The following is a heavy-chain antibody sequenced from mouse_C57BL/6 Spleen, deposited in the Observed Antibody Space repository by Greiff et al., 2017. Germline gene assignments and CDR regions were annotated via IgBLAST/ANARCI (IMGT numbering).Heavy chain of an antibody. CDR3: ARSYSYWYFDV. D-gene: IGHD2-12*01. CDR1: GYTFTSYW. V-gene: IGHV1-64*01. CDR2: IHPNSGST. Sequence: VQLQQPGAELVKPGASVKLSCKASGYTFTSYWMHWVKQRPGQGLEWIGMIHPNSGSTNYNEKFKSKATLTVDKSSSTAYMQLGSLTSEDSAVYYCARSYSYWYFDVWGTGTTVTVSS. J-gene: IGHJ1*03.